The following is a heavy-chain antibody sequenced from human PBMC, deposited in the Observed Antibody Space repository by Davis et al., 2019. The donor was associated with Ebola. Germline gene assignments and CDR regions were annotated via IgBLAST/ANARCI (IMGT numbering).Heavy chain of an antibody. CDR2: ISSSSSYI. Sequence: PGGSLRLSCAASGFTFSSYSMNWVRQAPGKGLEWVSSISSSSSYIYYADSVKGRFTISRDNAKNSLYLQMNSLRAEDTAVYYCARDRYGSGNPGPYWGQGTLVTVSS. CDR1: GFTFSSYS. CDR3: ARDRYGSGNPGPY. V-gene: IGHV3-21*01. J-gene: IGHJ4*02. D-gene: IGHD3-10*01.